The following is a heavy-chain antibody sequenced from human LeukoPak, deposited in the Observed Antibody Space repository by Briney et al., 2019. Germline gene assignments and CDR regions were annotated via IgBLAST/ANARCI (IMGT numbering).Heavy chain of an antibody. CDR3: ARLEASYYYDSSGYYTGYYFDY. Sequence: RPSETLSLTCTVSGGSIRSSSYYWGWIRQPPGKGLEWIGSIYYSGSTYYNPSLKSRVTISVDTSKNQFSLKLSSVTAADTAVYYCARLEASYYYDSSGYYTGYYFDYWGQGTLVTVSS. CDR2: IYYSGST. J-gene: IGHJ4*02. CDR1: GGSIRSSSYY. D-gene: IGHD3-22*01. V-gene: IGHV4-39*01.